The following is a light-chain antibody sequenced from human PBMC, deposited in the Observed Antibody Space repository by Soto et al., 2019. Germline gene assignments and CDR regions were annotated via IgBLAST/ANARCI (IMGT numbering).Light chain of an antibody. J-gene: IGLJ2*01. CDR2: DDS. CDR3: QVWDSSSDHVV. V-gene: IGLV3-21*02. CDR1: KMGSKI. Sequence: SYELTQPPSVSVAPGQTARITCGGTKMGSKIVHWYQQKPGQAPVLVVYDDSDRPSGIPERFSGSKSGNTATLTISRVEAGDEADYYCQVWDSSSDHVVFGGGTKLTVL.